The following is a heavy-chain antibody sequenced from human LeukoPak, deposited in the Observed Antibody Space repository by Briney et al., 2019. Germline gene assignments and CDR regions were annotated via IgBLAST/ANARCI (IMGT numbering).Heavy chain of an antibody. J-gene: IGHJ4*02. V-gene: IGHV1-18*01. CDR1: GYSFSSYG. CDR2: ISAHNANT. D-gene: IGHD3-10*01. Sequence: ASVKVSCTASGYSFSSYGVSWIRQAPGQGLEWMGWISAHNANTNYAQKFQGRVTMTTDTTTSTTYMELRSLRSDDTAVHYCARGFRGVLPFDYWGQGTLVTVSS. CDR3: ARGFRGVLPFDY.